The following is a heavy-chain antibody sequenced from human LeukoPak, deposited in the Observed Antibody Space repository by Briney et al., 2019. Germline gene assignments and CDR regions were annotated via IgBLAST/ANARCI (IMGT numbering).Heavy chain of an antibody. Sequence: GGSLRLSCAASGFTFSSYSMNWVRQAPGKGLEWVSSISSSSSYIYYADSVKGRFTISRDNTKNSLYLQMNSLRAEDTAVYYCARLVFLYSGHPDYWGQGTLVTVSS. J-gene: IGHJ4*02. CDR3: ARLVFLYSGHPDY. V-gene: IGHV3-21*01. D-gene: IGHD5-12*01. CDR1: GFTFSSYS. CDR2: ISSSSSYI.